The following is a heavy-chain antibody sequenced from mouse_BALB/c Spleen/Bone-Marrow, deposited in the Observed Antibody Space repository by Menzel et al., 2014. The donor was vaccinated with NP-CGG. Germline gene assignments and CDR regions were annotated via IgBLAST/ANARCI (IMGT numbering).Heavy chain of an antibody. CDR2: IFPSETYT. CDR1: GYTFTSFW. V-gene: IGHV1-69*02. J-gene: IGHJ2*01. CDR3: TRDNWDY. Sequence: VKLMESGAELVRPGASVKLSCKASGYTFTSFWINWVKQRPGQGLEWIGNIFPSETYTNYNQKFKDKATLTVDKSSGTAYMQLSSPTSEDSAVYYCTRDNWDYWGQGTTLTVSS. D-gene: IGHD4-1*01.